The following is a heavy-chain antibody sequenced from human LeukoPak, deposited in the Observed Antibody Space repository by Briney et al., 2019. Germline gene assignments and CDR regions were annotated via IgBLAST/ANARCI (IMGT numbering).Heavy chain of an antibody. Sequence: SETLSLTCTVSGGSISSGDYYWSWIRQPPGKGLEWIGEINHSGSTNYNPSLKSRVTISVDTSKNQFSLKLSSVTAADTAVYYCARQWPIGGNRLSRGYYYMDVWGKGTTVTVSS. J-gene: IGHJ6*03. CDR2: INHSGST. V-gene: IGHV4-61*08. D-gene: IGHD4-23*01. CDR3: ARQWPIGGNRLSRGYYYMDV. CDR1: GGSISSGDYY.